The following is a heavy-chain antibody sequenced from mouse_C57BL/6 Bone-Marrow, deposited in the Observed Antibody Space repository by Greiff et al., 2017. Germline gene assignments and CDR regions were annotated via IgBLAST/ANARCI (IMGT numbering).Heavy chain of an antibody. Sequence: EVQGVESGGGLVQPGGSLKLSCAASGFTFRDYYMYWVRQTPEKRLEWVAYISNGGGSTYYPDTVKGRFTISRDNAKNTLYLQMSRLKSEDTAMYYCARQGYGNFWFAYWGQGTLVTVSA. J-gene: IGHJ3*01. CDR1: GFTFRDYY. D-gene: IGHD2-1*01. V-gene: IGHV5-12*01. CDR2: ISNGGGST. CDR3: ARQGYGNFWFAY.